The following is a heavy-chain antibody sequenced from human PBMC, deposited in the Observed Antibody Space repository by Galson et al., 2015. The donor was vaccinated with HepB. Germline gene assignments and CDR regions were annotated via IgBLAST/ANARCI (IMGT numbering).Heavy chain of an antibody. D-gene: IGHD6-19*01. J-gene: IGHJ4*02. Sequence: SLRFSCAASGFTFSSYAMHWVRQAPGKGLEWVAVISYDGSNKYYADSVKGRFTISRDNSKNTLYLQMNSLRAEDTAVYYCARDLAVAGYFDYWGQGTLVTVSS. V-gene: IGHV3-30-3*01. CDR2: ISYDGSNK. CDR1: GFTFSSYA. CDR3: ARDLAVAGYFDY.